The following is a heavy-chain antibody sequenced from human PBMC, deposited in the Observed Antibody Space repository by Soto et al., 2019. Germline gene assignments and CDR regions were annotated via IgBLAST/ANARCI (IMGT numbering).Heavy chain of an antibody. V-gene: IGHV4-4*02. CDR3: ASNRWAEAFDI. CDR2: VYHSGSN. Sequence: QVQLQESGPGLVKPSGTLSLTCGVSGGSISNDNWWCWVRQPPGKGLEWIGEVYHSGSNNYNPSLKSRVTISIDNSKNQFSLKLSSVNAADTAVYYCASNRWAEAFDIWGQGTMVTVSS. D-gene: IGHD3-16*02. CDR1: GGSISNDNW. J-gene: IGHJ3*02.